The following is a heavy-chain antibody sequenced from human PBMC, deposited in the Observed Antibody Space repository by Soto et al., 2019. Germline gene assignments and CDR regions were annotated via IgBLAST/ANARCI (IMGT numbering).Heavy chain of an antibody. CDR2: IYYSGST. CDR1: GGSISSYY. Sequence: PSETRSLTCTVSGGSISSYYWSWIRQPPGSGLEWIGYIYYSGSTNYNPSLKSRVTISVDTSKNQFSLKLSSVTAADTAVYYCARSIQYQLLSFHYYMDVWGKGTTVTVSS. V-gene: IGHV4-59*01. J-gene: IGHJ6*03. D-gene: IGHD2-2*01. CDR3: ARSIQYQLLSFHYYMDV.